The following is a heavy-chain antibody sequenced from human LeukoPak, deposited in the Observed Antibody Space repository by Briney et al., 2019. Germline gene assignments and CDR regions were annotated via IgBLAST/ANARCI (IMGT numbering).Heavy chain of an antibody. CDR2: INSDGSAT. V-gene: IGHV3-74*01. Sequence: GGSMRLSCAASGFTFGSPWMHWVRQAPGKGLVWVSRINSDGSATAYADSVKGRFTISRDNAENTLYLQMNSLRAEDTAVYYCARGTAGYHSSYFDYWGQGTLVTVSS. CDR3: ARGTAGYHSSYFDY. D-gene: IGHD3-16*02. CDR1: GFTFGSPW. J-gene: IGHJ4*02.